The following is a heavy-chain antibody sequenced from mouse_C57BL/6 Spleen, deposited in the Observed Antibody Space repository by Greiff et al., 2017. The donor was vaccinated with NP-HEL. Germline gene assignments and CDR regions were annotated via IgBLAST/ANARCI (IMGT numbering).Heavy chain of an antibody. CDR3: ARMGDYGWYFDV. CDR2: INPGDGDT. D-gene: IGHD2-4*01. V-gene: IGHV1-82*01. J-gene: IGHJ1*03. Sequence: QVQLQQSGPELVKPGASVKISCKASGYAFSSSWMNWVKQRPGKGLEWIGRINPGDGDTNYNGKFKGKATLTADKSSSTVYMQLSSLTSEDSAVYFCARMGDYGWYFDVWGTGTTVTVSS. CDR1: GYAFSSSW.